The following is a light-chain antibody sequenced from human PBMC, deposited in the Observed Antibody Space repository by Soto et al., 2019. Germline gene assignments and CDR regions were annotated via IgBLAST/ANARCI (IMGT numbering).Light chain of an antibody. CDR1: RSVSSSY. Sequence: GLTKSPGTLSLSPGERATLSCRASRSVSSSYLAWYQQKPGQAPRLLIYGASSRATGIPDRFSGSGSGTDFTLTISTLEPEDFAVYYCQQYGSSPLTFGGGTKVDIK. CDR3: QQYGSSPLT. J-gene: IGKJ4*01. V-gene: IGKV3-20*01. CDR2: GAS.